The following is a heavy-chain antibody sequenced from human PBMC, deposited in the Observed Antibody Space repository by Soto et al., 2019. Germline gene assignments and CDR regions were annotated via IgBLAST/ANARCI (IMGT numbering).Heavy chain of an antibody. V-gene: IGHV4-30-2*01. CDR3: ARGLGASRYFDF. CDR2: IYHSGTK. CDR1: GDSISASGYS. J-gene: IGHJ4*02. Sequence: QLQLQESGSGLVQPSQTLSLTCTVSGDSISASGYSWSWIRQPPGKGLEWIAYIYHSGTKSHNPARQSRVAISVDKSKNQVSLELTSVTAADTAVYYCARGLGASRYFDFWGQGTLVTVSS.